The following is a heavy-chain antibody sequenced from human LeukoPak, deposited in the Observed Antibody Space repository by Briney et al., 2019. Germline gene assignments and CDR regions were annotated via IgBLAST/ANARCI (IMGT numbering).Heavy chain of an antibody. CDR2: INPSGGST. V-gene: IGHV1-46*01. J-gene: IGHJ4*02. CDR1: GYTLTSYA. CDR3: ARAKSGYYLYY. Sequence: GASVKVSCKASGYTLTSYAMHWVRQAPGQGLEWMGIINPSGGSTSYAQKFQGRVTMTRDTSTSTVYMELSSLRSEDTAVYYCARAKSGYYLYYWGQGTLVTVSS. D-gene: IGHD3-3*01.